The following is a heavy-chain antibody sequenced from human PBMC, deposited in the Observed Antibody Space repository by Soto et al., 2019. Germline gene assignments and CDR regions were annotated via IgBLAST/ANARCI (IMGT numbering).Heavy chain of an antibody. CDR1: GYSFTSYW. Sequence: EVQLVQSGAEVKKPGESLKISCKGSGYSFTSYWIGWVRQMPGKGLECMGIIYPGDSDTRYSPSFQGQVTISADKCSKTADQKWSSLKASDTSMYYCARLADCGGDGSAAIDYWGQGTLVTVSS. J-gene: IGHJ4*02. V-gene: IGHV5-51*03. D-gene: IGHD2-21*02. CDR3: ARLADCGGDGSAAIDY. CDR2: IYPGDSDT.